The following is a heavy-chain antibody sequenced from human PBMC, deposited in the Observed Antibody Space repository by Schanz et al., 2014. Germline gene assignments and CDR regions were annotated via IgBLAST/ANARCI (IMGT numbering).Heavy chain of an antibody. CDR1: GGTFSSYA. CDR2: IIPILGIA. Sequence: QVQLAQSGAEVKKPGSSVKVSCKASGGTFSSYAISWVRQAPGQGLEWMGRIIPILGIANYAQKFQGRVTITADKSTFTAYMDVSSLRSEDTAVYYCASSGAGYSSSWDFDYWGQGTLVTVSS. CDR3: ASSGAGYSSSWDFDY. D-gene: IGHD6-13*01. J-gene: IGHJ4*02. V-gene: IGHV1-69*04.